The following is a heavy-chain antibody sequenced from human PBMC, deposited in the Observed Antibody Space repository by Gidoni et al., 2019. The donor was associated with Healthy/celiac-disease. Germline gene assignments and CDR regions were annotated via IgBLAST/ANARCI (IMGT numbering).Heavy chain of an antibody. CDR3: ARGSGYYDYIWGSYRGRFDFDY. Sequence: LEWIGEINHSRSTNYNPSLKSRVTISVDTSKNQFSLKLSSVTAADTAVYYCARGSGYYDYIWGSYRGRFDFDYWGQGTLVTVSS. J-gene: IGHJ4*02. D-gene: IGHD3-16*02. CDR2: INHSRST. V-gene: IGHV4-34*01.